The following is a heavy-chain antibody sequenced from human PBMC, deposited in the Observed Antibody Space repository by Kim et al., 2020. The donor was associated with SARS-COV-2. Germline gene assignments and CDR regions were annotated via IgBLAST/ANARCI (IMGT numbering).Heavy chain of an antibody. CDR2: ST. J-gene: IGHJ5*02. CDR3: ARETEYNWFDT. Sequence: STNDTPSRKSRVTMSVDTSKNQFSLKLSSVTAADTAVYYCARETEYNWFDTVGQGTLVIVSS. V-gene: IGHV4-4*07.